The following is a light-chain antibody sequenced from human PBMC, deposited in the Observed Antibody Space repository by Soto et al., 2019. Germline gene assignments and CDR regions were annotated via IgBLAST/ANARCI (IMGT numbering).Light chain of an antibody. V-gene: IGLV2-8*01. Sequence: QSALTQPPSASGSPGQSVTISCTGTSSDVGGYNYVSWYQQHPGKAPKLMIYEVSKRPSGVPDRFSGSKSGNTASLTVSGPQVWGEADYYCSSFEASNNLLFGGGTKLTVL. CDR2: EVS. CDR3: SSFEASNNLL. CDR1: SSDVGGYNY. J-gene: IGLJ2*01.